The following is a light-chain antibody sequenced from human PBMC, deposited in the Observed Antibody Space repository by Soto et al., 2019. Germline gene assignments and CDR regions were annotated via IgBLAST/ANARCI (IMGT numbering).Light chain of an antibody. CDR3: SSYTSSSTYV. V-gene: IGLV2-14*01. J-gene: IGLJ1*01. CDR2: DVI. Sequence: QSVLAQPSSVSGSPGQSITISCTGTSSDDGGYKYISWYQQHPDKAPKFLFYDVIIRPLVFFNLFSGSKSGNTASLTIFGLQAEDEADYYCSSYTSSSTYVFGTGTKVTVL. CDR1: SSDDGGYKY.